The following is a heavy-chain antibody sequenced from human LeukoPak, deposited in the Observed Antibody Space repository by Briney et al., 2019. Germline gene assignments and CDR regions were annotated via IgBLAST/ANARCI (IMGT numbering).Heavy chain of an antibody. V-gene: IGHV3-48*02. CDR3: ARAYCGGGFCYSGFDF. D-gene: IGHD2-15*01. Sequence: QTGGSLRLSCAASGFTFSSYWMHWVRQAPGKGLEWVSYISSSTSTIYYADSVKGRFTISRDNAKNSLYLQMNSLRDEDTAVYYCARAYCGGGFCYSGFDFWGQGTLVTVSS. CDR2: ISSSTSTI. J-gene: IGHJ4*02. CDR1: GFTFSSYW.